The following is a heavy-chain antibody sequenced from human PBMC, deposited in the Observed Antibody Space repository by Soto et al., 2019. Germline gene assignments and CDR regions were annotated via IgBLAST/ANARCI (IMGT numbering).Heavy chain of an antibody. V-gene: IGHV3-11*01. D-gene: IGHD3-3*01. J-gene: IGHJ4*02. Sequence: LRLSCAASGFTFSDYYMSWIRQAPGKGLEWVSYISSSGSTIYYADSVKGRFTISRDNAKNSLYLQMNSLRAEDTAVYYCARDLEGYDSWSGYYFPGYWGQGTLVTVSS. CDR1: GFTFSDYY. CDR3: ARDLEGYDSWSGYYFPGY. CDR2: ISSSGSTI.